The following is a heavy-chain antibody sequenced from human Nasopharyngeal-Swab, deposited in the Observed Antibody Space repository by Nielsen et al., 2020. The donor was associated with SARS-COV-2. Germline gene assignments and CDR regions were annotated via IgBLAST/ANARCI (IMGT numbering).Heavy chain of an antibody. J-gene: IGHJ4*02. CDR2: INPSGGSA. CDR3: ARDRYGSGSFLGY. V-gene: IGHV1-46*01. Sequence: WVRQASGQGLEWMGIINPSGGSATYAQRFQGKVTMTRDTSTSTVFMELSSLKSEDTAVYYCARDRYGSGSFLGYWGQGTLVTVSS. D-gene: IGHD3-10*01.